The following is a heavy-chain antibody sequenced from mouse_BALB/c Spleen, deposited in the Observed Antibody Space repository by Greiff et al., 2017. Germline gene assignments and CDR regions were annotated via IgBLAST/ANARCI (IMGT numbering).Heavy chain of an antibody. D-gene: IGHD2-1*01. CDR1: GYSITSDYA. Sequence: EVQRVESGPGLVKPSQSLSLTCTVTGYSITSDYAWNWIRQFPGNKLEWMGYISYSGSTSYNPSLKSRISITRDTSKNQFFLQLNSVTTEDTATYYCARRGLLWYPFDYWGQGTTLTVSS. J-gene: IGHJ2*01. CDR2: ISYSGST. V-gene: IGHV3-2*02. CDR3: ARRGLLWYPFDY.